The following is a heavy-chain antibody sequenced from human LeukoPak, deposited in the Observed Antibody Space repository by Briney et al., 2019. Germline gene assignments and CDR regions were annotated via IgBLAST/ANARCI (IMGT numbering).Heavy chain of an antibody. CDR1: GYTFTSYY. CDR2: IIPIFGTA. Sequence: SVKVSCKASGYTFTSYYMHWVRQAPGQGLEWMGGIIPIFGTANYAQKFQGRVTITADESTSTAYMELSSLRSEDTAVYYCTRGASHYGSSGPDYWGQGTLVTVSS. D-gene: IGHD3-10*01. J-gene: IGHJ4*02. V-gene: IGHV1-69*13. CDR3: TRGASHYGSSGPDY.